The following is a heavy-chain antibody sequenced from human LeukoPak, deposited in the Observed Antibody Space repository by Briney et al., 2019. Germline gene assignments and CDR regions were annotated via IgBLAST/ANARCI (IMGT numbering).Heavy chain of an antibody. V-gene: IGHV3-23*01. D-gene: IGHD1-26*01. CDR3: AKSRGSTLFDS. Sequence: PGGSLRLSCAASGFSFASYAMSWVRQAPGKGLEWVSGINGGGDKTYYRDSVKGRITISRDNSKNTLYLQMNSLRAEGTAIYYCAKSRGSTLFDSWGQGTLVTVSS. CDR1: GFSFASYA. J-gene: IGHJ4*02. CDR2: INGGGDKT.